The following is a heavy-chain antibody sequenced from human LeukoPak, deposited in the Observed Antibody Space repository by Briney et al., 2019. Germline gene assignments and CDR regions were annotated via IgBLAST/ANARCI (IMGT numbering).Heavy chain of an antibody. CDR3: ARAVIPSYGGYYYFDY. CDR1: GDSISSGSYY. CDR2: IYTCRST. D-gene: IGHD5-12*01. J-gene: IGHJ4*02. V-gene: IGHV4-61*02. Sequence: SDPLSLTCSLSGDSISSGSYYWTWIPQPAGKGLEWIWRIYTCRSTNYHPSLKSRVTISVDTSKNQFSLKLSCVTAADTAVYYCARAVIPSYGGYYYFDYWGQGTLVTVSS.